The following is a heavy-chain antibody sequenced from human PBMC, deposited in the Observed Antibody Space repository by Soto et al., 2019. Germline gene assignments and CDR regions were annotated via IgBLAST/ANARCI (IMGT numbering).Heavy chain of an antibody. J-gene: IGHJ4*02. V-gene: IGHV4-30-4*01. CDR2: IYYSGST. CDR3: ARVFSGYAGGYFDY. D-gene: IGHD5-12*01. Sequence: SETLSLTCTVSGGSISSGDYYWSWIRQPPGKGLEWIGYIYYSGSTYYNPSLKSRVTISVDTSKNQFSLKLSSVTAADTAVYYCARVFSGYAGGYFDYWGQGTLVTVSS. CDR1: GGSISSGDYY.